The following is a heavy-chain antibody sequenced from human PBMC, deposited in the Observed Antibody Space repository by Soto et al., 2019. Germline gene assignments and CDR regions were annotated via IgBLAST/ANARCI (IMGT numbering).Heavy chain of an antibody. CDR3: ARFVVVTAIQYYYGMDV. CDR1: GGTFGSYA. CDR2: IIPIFDTA. V-gene: IGHV1-69*13. Sequence: GASVKVSCKASGGTFGSYAISWVRQAPGQGLEWMGGIIPIFDTANYAQKFQGRVTITADESTSTAYMELSSLRSEDTAVYYCARFVVVTAIQYYYGMDVWGQGTTVTVSS. J-gene: IGHJ6*02. D-gene: IGHD2-21*02.